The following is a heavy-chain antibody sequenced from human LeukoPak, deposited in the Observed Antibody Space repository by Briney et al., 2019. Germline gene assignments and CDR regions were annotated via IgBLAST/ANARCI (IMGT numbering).Heavy chain of an antibody. V-gene: IGHV3-21*01. Sequence: GGSLRLSCAASGFTFSSYSMNWVRQAPGKGLEWVSSISSSSSYIYYADSVKGRFTISRDNAKNSLYLQMNSLRAEDTAVYYCESDDCGGDCYTLLDYWGQGTLVTVSS. D-gene: IGHD2-21*01. J-gene: IGHJ4*02. CDR3: ESDDCGGDCYTLLDY. CDR1: GFTFSSYS. CDR2: ISSSSSYI.